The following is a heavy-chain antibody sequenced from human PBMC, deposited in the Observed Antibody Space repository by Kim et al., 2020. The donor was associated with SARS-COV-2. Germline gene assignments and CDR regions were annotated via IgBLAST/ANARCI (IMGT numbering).Heavy chain of an antibody. D-gene: IGHD6-13*01. CDR2: IGAVDDT. CDR1: GFDFSSSD. Sequence: GGSLRLSCEASGFDFSSSDMHWVRQAIGKGLEWVSAIGAVDDTYYADSVKGRLTIFREIASSSSYLLMNSIRAGDTAVYYCAREGKSSNWYDCYYYLWG. CDR3: AREGKSSNWYDCYYYL. V-gene: IGHV3-13*01. J-gene: IGHJ2*01.